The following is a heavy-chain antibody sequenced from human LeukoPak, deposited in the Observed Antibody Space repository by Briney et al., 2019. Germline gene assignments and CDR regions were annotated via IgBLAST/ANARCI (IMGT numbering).Heavy chain of an antibody. CDR2: ISSSSSYI. CDR3: ARGGYAYYYGMDV. V-gene: IGHV3-21*01. J-gene: IGHJ6*02. D-gene: IGHD5-12*01. Sequence: PGGPLRFSWAASGFTFSSYSMTWVRQAPGKGLEWVSSISSSSSYIYYADSVKGRFTISRDNAKNSLYLQMNSLRAEDTAVYYCARGGYAYYYGMDVWGQGTTVTVSS. CDR1: GFTFSSYS.